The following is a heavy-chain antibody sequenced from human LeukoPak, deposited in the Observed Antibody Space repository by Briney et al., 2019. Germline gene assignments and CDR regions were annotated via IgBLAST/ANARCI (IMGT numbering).Heavy chain of an antibody. V-gene: IGHV3-11*04. CDR2: ISGGGSTI. CDR1: GFTFSDYY. D-gene: IGHD2-2*01. CDR3: EKTGGYCSSTSSHGKTPRGY. Sequence: GGSLRLSSAASGFTFSDYYMRWIRQVPGKGLEWISDISGGGSTIVYADSVKGRFTISRDNAKNSLYLQMNSLRAEDTAVYYCEKTGGYCSSTSSHGKTPRGYWGQGPLVPVPS. J-gene: IGHJ4*02.